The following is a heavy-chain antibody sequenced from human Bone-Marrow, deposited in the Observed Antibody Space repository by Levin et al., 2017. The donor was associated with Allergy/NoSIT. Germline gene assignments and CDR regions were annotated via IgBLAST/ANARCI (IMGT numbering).Heavy chain of an antibody. V-gene: IGHV3-23*01. CDR3: AKIPLWDTPYYFDS. J-gene: IGHJ4*02. CDR2: ISGNGGST. Sequence: GESLKISCATSGFTFSDCAMTWVRQAPGKGLQWVSTISGNGGSTYYADSVEGRFTISRDNSKSTVFLQMNSLTVEDAAMYFCAKIPLWDTPYYFDSWGQGSLVAVSS. D-gene: IGHD1-26*01. CDR1: GFTFSDCA.